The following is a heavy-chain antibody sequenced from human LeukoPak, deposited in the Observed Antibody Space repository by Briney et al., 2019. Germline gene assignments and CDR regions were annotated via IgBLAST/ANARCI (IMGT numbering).Heavy chain of an antibody. CDR2: IISIFGTA. CDR1: GGTFSSYA. J-gene: IGHJ6*03. D-gene: IGHD3-22*01. CDR3: ARDPNPTYYYDSSGSPPYYYYMYV. Sequence: GASEKVSCKASGGTFSSYAISWVRQAPAQGLEWMGGIISIFGTANYARKFQGRVTITADESTSTAYMELSSLRSEDTAVYYGARDPNPTYYYDSSGSPPYYYYMYVWDKGTTVTVSS. V-gene: IGHV1-69*13.